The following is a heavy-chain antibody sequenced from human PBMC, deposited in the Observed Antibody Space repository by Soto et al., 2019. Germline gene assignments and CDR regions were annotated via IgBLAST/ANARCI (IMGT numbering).Heavy chain of an antibody. Sequence: QVQLVESGGGLVKPGGSLRLSCAASGFSFSDYYMSWIRQAPGKGLEWVSYVSGTGSTKYYADSAKGRFTISRDNAKNSLYLQMNSLRAEDTAVYYCARTYYYGTGYFQHWGQGTLVTVSS. J-gene: IGHJ1*01. V-gene: IGHV3-11*01. CDR3: ARTYYYGTGYFQH. CDR1: GFSFSDYY. D-gene: IGHD3-10*01. CDR2: VSGTGSTK.